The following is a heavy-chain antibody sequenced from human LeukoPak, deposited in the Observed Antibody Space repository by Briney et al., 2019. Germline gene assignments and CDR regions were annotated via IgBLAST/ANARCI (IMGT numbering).Heavy chain of an antibody. J-gene: IGHJ5*02. CDR3: ARDTTPGVGPKRGSHWFDP. CDR1: GYTFTSYY. Sequence: ASVTDSFKASGYTFTSYYMHWVRQAPGQGLEWMGIINPSGGSTSYAQKFQGRVTMTRDTSTSTVYMELSSLRSEDTAVYYCARDTTPGVGPKRGSHWFDPWGQRTLVTVSS. V-gene: IGHV1-46*01. D-gene: IGHD1-14*01. CDR2: INPSGGST.